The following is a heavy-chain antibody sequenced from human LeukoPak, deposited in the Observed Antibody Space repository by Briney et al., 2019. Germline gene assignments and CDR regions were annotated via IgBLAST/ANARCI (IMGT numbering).Heavy chain of an antibody. CDR3: ARETVRGVDI. J-gene: IGHJ3*02. D-gene: IGHD3-10*02. Sequence: PGGSLRLSCAASGFTFSSSAMSWVRQAPGKGLEWVSSISGSGSGGSTSYADSVRGRFTISRDNSKNTLNLQMKSMRVEDTAVYYCARETVRGVDIWGQGTMVTVSS. CDR2: ISGSGSGGST. CDR1: GFTFSSSA. V-gene: IGHV3-23*01.